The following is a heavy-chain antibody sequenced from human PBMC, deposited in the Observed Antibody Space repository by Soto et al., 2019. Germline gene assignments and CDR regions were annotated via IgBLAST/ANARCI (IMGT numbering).Heavy chain of an antibody. CDR2: IFPGDSDT. V-gene: IGHV5-51*01. D-gene: IGHD6-13*01. J-gene: IGHJ3*02. Sequence: GESLKISFKGSGYNFANYLIGWVRQMPGKGLEWMGMIFPGDSDTKNSPSLQGQITMSVGKSDSSAYLQWRSLKASDTAMYYCAAGYTTGLDAFDIWGQGTMVTVSS. CDR3: AAGYTTGLDAFDI. CDR1: GYNFANYL.